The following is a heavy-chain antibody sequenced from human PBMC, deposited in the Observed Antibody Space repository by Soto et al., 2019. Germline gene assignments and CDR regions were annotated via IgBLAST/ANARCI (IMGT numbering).Heavy chain of an antibody. D-gene: IGHD2-15*01. J-gene: IGHJ4*02. CDR3: ARAGRVTGYCSGGSCHTLDY. CDR2: ISAYNGNT. V-gene: IGHV1-18*01. Sequence: QVQLVQSGAEVKKPGASVKVSCKASGYTFTSYGITWVRQAPGQGREWMVWISAYNGNTNYAQKLQGRVTMTTHTPPSTAYMELQGLRSNDTAVYYCARAGRVTGYCSGGSCHTLDYWGQGTLVTVSS. CDR1: GYTFTSYG.